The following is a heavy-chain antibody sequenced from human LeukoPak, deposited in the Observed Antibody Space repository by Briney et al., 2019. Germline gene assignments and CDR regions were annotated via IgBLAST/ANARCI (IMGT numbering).Heavy chain of an antibody. J-gene: IGHJ4*02. CDR2: IYSGGTT. V-gene: IGHV3-53*01. Sequence: PGGSLRLSCAASGFTVSSNYMSWVRQAPGKGLEWVSVIYSGGTTYYADSVKGRFTISRDNAKNSLYLQMNSLRAEDTAVYYCARDAELAYWGQGTLVTVSS. CDR3: ARDAELAY. CDR1: GFTVSSNY. D-gene: IGHD1-7*01.